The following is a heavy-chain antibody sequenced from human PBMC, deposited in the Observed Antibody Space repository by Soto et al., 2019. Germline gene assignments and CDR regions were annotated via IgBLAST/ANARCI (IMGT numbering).Heavy chain of an antibody. Sequence: SETLSLTCAVYGGSFSGYYWSWIRQPPGKGLEWIGEINHSGSTNYNPSLKSRVTISVDTSKNQFSLKLSSVTAADTAVYYCARGQDSGSYPVPWGQGTLVTVSS. V-gene: IGHV4-34*01. CDR3: ARGQDSGSYPVP. CDR2: INHSGST. CDR1: GGSFSGYY. D-gene: IGHD1-26*01. J-gene: IGHJ5*02.